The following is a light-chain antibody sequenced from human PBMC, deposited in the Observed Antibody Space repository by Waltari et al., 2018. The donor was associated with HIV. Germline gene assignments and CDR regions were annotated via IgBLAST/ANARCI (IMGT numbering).Light chain of an antibody. CDR2: WAS. Sequence: DIVMTQSPDSLVVSLVERATTNCKSRQSVLYSSSSKNYLAWYQQKPGQSPKLLIYWASTRESGVPDRFSGGGSGTDFTLTISSLQAEDVAVYYCQQYYSLPFTFGPGTKVDIK. J-gene: IGKJ3*01. CDR3: QQYYSLPFT. CDR1: QSVLYSSSSKNY. V-gene: IGKV4-1*01.